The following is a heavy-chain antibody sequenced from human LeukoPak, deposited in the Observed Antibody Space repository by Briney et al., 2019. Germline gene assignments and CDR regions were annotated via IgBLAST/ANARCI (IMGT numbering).Heavy chain of an antibody. Sequence: PGRSLRLSWTASGXTFGGYAMSWFRQAPGKGLEWVGFIRGKGSGGSTEYAASVKGRFTISRDDSRSMAYLQMDGLRTEDTAVYYCTRERDYTDEYWGQGTLVTVSS. CDR3: TRERDYTDEY. CDR1: GXTFGGYA. CDR2: IRGKGSGGST. D-gene: IGHD4-11*01. J-gene: IGHJ4*02. V-gene: IGHV3-49*03.